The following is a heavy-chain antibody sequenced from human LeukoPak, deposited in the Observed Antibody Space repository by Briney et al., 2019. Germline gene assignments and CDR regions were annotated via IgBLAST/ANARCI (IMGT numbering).Heavy chain of an antibody. J-gene: IGHJ5*02. CDR1: GFIFSNYG. D-gene: IGHD6-19*01. CDR3: ATMQWLEGVDWFDP. Sequence: SGGSLRLSCAASGFIFSNYGMHWVRQAPGKGLEWVAFIRYDESNKFYADSVKGRFTTSRDNSKNILFLQMNSLRAEDMAVYYCATMQWLEGVDWFDPWGQGTLVTVSS. CDR2: IRYDESNK. V-gene: IGHV3-30*02.